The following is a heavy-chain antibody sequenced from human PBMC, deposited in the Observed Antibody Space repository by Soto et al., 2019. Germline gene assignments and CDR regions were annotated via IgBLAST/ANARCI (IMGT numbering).Heavy chain of an antibody. CDR2: ISYDGSNK. CDR3: AKHRATHPNY. CDR1: GFTFSSYG. J-gene: IGHJ4*02. Sequence: QVQLVESGGDVVQVGRSLRLSCAASGFTFSSYGMHWVRQAPGKGLEWVALISYDGSNKDYGDSVKGRFTISRDNSKNTLYLQMNSLRPEDTAVYYCAKHRATHPNYWGQGTLVTVS. D-gene: IGHD5-12*01. V-gene: IGHV3-30*18.